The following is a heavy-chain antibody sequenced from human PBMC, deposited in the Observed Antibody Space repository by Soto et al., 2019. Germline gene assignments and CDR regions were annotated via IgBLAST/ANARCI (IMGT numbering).Heavy chain of an antibody. CDR2: ISYDGSNK. J-gene: IGHJ6*02. D-gene: IGHD3-3*01. Sequence: GGSLRLSCAASGFTFSSYAMHWVRQAPGKGLEWVAVISYDGSNKYYADSVKGRFTISRDNSKNTLYLQMNSLRAEDTAVYYCARPQAGGYYDFWIGYSNDYYYYVMDVWGQGTTVTVSS. V-gene: IGHV3-30-3*01. CDR1: GFTFSSYA. CDR3: ARPQAGGYYDFWIGYSNDYYYYVMDV.